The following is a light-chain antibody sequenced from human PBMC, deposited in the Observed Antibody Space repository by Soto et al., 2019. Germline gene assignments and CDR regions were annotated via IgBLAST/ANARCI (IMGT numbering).Light chain of an antibody. CDR2: SRN. CDR1: SSNIGSNT. Sequence: QSVLTQPPSASGTPGQRVIISCSGSSSNIGSNTVNWYQQLPGTAPKLLVYSRNQRPSGVPDRFSGSKSGTSASLAISGIQSEDEADYFCAAWDDSLHGHVFGTGTKVTVL. J-gene: IGLJ1*01. CDR3: AAWDDSLHGHV. V-gene: IGLV1-44*01.